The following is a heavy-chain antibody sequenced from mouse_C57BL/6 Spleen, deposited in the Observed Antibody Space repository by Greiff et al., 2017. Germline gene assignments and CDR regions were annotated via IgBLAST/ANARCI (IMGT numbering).Heavy chain of an antibody. D-gene: IGHD1-1*01. CDR3: TSLRGSSYAMDY. CDR1: GFTFSSYA. CDR2: ISSGGDYI. V-gene: IGHV5-9-1*02. Sequence: EVKLMESGEGLVKPGGSLKLSCAASGFTFSSYAMSWVRQTPEKRLEWVAYISSGGDYIYYADTVKGRFTISRDNARNTLYLQMSSLKSEDTAMYYCTSLRGSSYAMDYWGQGTSVTVSS. J-gene: IGHJ4*01.